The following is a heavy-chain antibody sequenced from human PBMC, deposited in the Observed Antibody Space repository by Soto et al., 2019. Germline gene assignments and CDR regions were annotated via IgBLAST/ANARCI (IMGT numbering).Heavy chain of an antibody. D-gene: IGHD6-19*01. CDR3: ASERSNGWFHFDY. CDR1: GFTFSSDYA. Sequence: QVQLVESGGGVVQPGRSLRLSCAASGFTFSSDYAMHWVRQAPGKGLEWVAVILYDGKSKYNADSVKGRFTISRDNSKNTVYLQMSSLSAEDTAVYHCASERSNGWFHFDYWGQGTLVTVSS. CDR2: ILYDGKSK. V-gene: IGHV3-30*04. J-gene: IGHJ4*02.